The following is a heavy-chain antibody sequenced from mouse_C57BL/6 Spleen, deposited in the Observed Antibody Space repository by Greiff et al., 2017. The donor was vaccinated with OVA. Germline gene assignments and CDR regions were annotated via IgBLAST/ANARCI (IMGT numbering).Heavy chain of an antibody. J-gene: IGHJ4*01. CDR2: IYPGDGDT. V-gene: IGHV1-82*01. Sequence: QVQLQQSGPELVKPGASVKISCKASCYAFSSSWMHWVKQRPGKGLEWIGRIYPGDGDTNYNGKFKGKATLTADKSSSTAYMQLSSMTSEDSAVYFCARWGRDYAMDYWGQGTSVTVAS. CDR3: ARWGRDYAMDY. CDR1: CYAFSSSW. D-gene: IGHD1-1*01.